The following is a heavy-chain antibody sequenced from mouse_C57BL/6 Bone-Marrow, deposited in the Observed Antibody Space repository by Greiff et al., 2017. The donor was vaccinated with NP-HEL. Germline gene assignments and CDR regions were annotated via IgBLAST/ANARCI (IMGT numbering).Heavy chain of an antibody. CDR1: GYSITSGYY. CDR3: AREGAVVAEGYYAMDY. Sequence: ESGPGLVKPSQSLSLTCSVTGYSITSGYYWNWIRQFPGNKLEWMGYISYDGSNNYNPSLKNRISITRDTSKNQFFLKLNSVTTEDTATYYCAREGAVVAEGYYAMDYWGQGTSVTVSS. D-gene: IGHD1-1*01. CDR2: ISYDGSN. J-gene: IGHJ4*01. V-gene: IGHV3-6*01.